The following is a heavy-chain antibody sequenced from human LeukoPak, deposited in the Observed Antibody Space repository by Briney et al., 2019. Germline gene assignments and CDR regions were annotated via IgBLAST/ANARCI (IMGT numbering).Heavy chain of an antibody. CDR2: ISSSGSTI. D-gene: IGHD2-2*01. V-gene: IGHV3-48*03. CDR3: AREYCSSTSCYFDY. J-gene: IGHJ4*02. CDR1: GFTFSSYE. Sequence: GGSLRLSCAASGFTFSSYEMNWVRQAPGKGLEWVSYISSSGSTIYYADSVKGRFTISRDNAKNSLYLQMNSLRAEDTAVYYCAREYCSSTSCYFDYWGQGTLVTVSS.